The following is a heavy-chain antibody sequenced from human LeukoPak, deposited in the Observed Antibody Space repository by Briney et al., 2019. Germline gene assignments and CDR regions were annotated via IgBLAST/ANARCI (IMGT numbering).Heavy chain of an antibody. CDR2: INPNSGGT. Sequence: ASVKVSCKASGYPFTGYYMHWVRQAPGQGLEWMGWINPNSGGTNYAQKFQGRVTMTRDTSISTAYMELSRLRSDDTAVYYCARGWSYYGSGSYYIDPHFDYWGQGTLVTVSS. CDR3: ARGWSYYGSGSYYIDPHFDY. J-gene: IGHJ4*02. V-gene: IGHV1-2*02. CDR1: GYPFTGYY. D-gene: IGHD3-10*01.